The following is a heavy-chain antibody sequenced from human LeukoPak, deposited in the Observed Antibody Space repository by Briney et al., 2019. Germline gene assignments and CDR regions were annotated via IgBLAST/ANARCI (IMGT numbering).Heavy chain of an antibody. J-gene: IGHJ4*02. CDR2: INRGGTT. V-gene: IGHV4-34*01. CDR1: GGSFSGNY. D-gene: IGHD6-13*01. CDR3: ARASLIAAAVDY. Sequence: SETLSLTCAVYGGSFSGNYWTWIRQPPGKGLEWIGEINRGGTTNYNPSLKSRVTISVDTSKNQFSLKLSSVTAADTAVYYCARASLIAAAVDYWGQGTLVTVSS.